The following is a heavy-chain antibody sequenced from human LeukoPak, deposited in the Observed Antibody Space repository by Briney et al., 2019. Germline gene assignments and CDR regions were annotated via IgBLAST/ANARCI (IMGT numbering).Heavy chain of an antibody. V-gene: IGHV4-39*07. CDR3: ARGRVAGLKDY. Sequence: SETLSLTCTVSGGSISSSSYYWGSIRQPPGKGLEWIGSIYYSGSTYYNPSLKSRVTISVDTSKNQFSLKLSSVTAADTAVYYCARGRVAGLKDYWGQGTLVTVSS. J-gene: IGHJ4*02. CDR2: IYYSGST. CDR1: GGSISSSSYY. D-gene: IGHD6-19*01.